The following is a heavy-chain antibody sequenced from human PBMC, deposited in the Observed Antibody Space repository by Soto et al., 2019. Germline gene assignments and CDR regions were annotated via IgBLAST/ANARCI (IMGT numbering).Heavy chain of an antibody. Sequence: SETLSLTCAVYGGSFSGYYWSWIRQPPGKGLEWIGEINHSGSTNYNPSLKSRVTISVDTSKNQFSLKLSSVTAADTAVYYCATRSSGGDSYYFDYWGQGTLVTVSS. CDR3: ATRSSGGDSYYFDY. D-gene: IGHD2-21*02. J-gene: IGHJ4*02. V-gene: IGHV4-34*01. CDR1: GGSFSGYY. CDR2: INHSGST.